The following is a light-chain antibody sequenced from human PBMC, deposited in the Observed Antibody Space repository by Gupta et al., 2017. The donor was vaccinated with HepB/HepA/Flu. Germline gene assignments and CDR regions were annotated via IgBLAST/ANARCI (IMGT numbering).Light chain of an antibody. J-gene: IGLJ3*02. Sequence: QSALTQPRSVSESPGQSVTISCTGTSSDVGSYNYVSWYQQHPGEAPKAMIYDVSKRPPGVPDRFSGSKSGNTASLTISGLQAEDEADYYCCSYAGSYTWGFGGGTKLTGL. CDR3: CSYAGSYTWG. V-gene: IGLV2-11*01. CDR2: DVS. CDR1: SSDVGSYNY.